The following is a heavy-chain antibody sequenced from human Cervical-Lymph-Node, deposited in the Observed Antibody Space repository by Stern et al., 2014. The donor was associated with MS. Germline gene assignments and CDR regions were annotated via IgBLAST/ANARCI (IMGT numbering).Heavy chain of an antibody. V-gene: IGHV4-61*02. J-gene: IGHJ6*02. CDR3: ASSQGYHYGLDV. CDR1: GASINSVGFY. CDR2: IYTTDNI. Sequence: QLQLQESGPGLVKPSQTLSLTCTVSGASINSVGFYWSWIRQPAGKGLEWIGRIYTTDNINYNPSLKGRVTISKDTSRNQFSLRLRSVTAADAATYYCASSQGYHYGLDVWGQGTTVTVSS.